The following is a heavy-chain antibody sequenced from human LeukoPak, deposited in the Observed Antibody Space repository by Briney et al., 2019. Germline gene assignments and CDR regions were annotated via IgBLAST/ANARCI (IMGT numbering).Heavy chain of an antibody. CDR1: GGSITSGNYY. V-gene: IGHV4-61*02. CDR2: IHTSGNT. CDR3: AKYTAMVNGYFQH. D-gene: IGHD5-18*01. Sequence: SETLSLTCTVSGGSITSGNYYWSWIRQPAGKGLEWIGRIHTSGNTNYNPSLKSRVTISVDTSKNQFFLHLSSVTAADTAVYYCAKYTAMVNGYFQHWGQGTLVTVSS. J-gene: IGHJ1*01.